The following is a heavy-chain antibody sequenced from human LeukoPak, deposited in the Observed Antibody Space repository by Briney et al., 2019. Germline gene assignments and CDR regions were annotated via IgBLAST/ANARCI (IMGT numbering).Heavy chain of an antibody. CDR2: IYYSGST. V-gene: IGHV4-59*08. D-gene: IGHD5-24*01. CDR3: ARGESTKDGYKPTLGY. J-gene: IGHJ4*02. Sequence: PSETLSLTCTVSGGSISSYYWSWIRQPPGKGLEWIGYIYYSGSTNYNPSLKSRVTISVDTSKNQFSLKLSSVTAADTAVYYCARGESTKDGYKPTLGYWGQGTLVTVSS. CDR1: GGSISSYY.